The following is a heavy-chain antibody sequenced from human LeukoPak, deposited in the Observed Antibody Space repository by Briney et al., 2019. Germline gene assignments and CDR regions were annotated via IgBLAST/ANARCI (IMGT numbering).Heavy chain of an antibody. CDR2: IYYSAST. J-gene: IGHJ4*02. D-gene: IGHD2-15*01. Sequence: SETLSLACTVSVDSISSYYWCWIRQPSAQGLEWIGYIYYSASTNYNPSLKSRVTISVDTSKNQFSLKLSSVIAADAAVYYCARGVVAAPPTLDYWGQGTLVTVSS. CDR1: VDSISSYY. V-gene: IGHV4-59*01. CDR3: ARGVVAAPPTLDY.